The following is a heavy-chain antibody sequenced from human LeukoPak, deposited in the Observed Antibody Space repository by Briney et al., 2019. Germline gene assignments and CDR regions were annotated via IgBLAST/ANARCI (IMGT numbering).Heavy chain of an antibody. V-gene: IGHV3-23*01. J-gene: IGHJ4*02. CDR3: AREMGFNIVATFGY. CDR2: ISGSGDST. D-gene: IGHD5-12*01. CDR1: GFTFSSYA. Sequence: PGGSLRLSCAASGFTFSSYAMSWVRQAPGKGLEWVSVISGSGDSTYYADSVKGRFTISRDNSKNTLYLQMNSLRDEDTAVYYCAREMGFNIVATFGYWGQGTLVTVSS.